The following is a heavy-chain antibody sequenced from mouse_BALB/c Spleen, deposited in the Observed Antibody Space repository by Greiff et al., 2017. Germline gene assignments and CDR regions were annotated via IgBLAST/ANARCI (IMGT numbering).Heavy chain of an antibody. J-gene: IGHJ3*01. CDR1: GYSITSDYA. CDR3: ARSTYYRYDIAY. V-gene: IGHV3-2*02. CDR2: ISYSGST. D-gene: IGHD2-14*01. Sequence: EVHLVESGPGLVKPSQSLSLTCTVTGYSITSDYAWNWIRQFPGNKLEWMGYISYSGSTSYNPSLKSRISITRDTSKNQFFLQLNSVTTEDTATYYCARSTYYRYDIAYWGQGTLVTVSA.